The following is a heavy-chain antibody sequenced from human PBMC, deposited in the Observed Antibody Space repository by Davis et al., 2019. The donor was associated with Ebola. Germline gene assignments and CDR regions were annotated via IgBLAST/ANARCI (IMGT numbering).Heavy chain of an antibody. Sequence: SETLSLTCAVYGGSFSGYYWSWIRQPPGKGLEWIGEINHSGSTNYNPSLKSRVTISVDTSKNQFSLKLSSVTAAVTAVYYCARTRGDYAWFDPWGQGTLVTVSS. CDR3: ARTRGDYAWFDP. D-gene: IGHD4-17*01. V-gene: IGHV4-34*01. CDR1: GGSFSGYY. CDR2: INHSGST. J-gene: IGHJ5*02.